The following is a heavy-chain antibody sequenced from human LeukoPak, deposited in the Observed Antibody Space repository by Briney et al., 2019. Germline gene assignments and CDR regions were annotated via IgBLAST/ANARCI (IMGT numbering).Heavy chain of an antibody. D-gene: IGHD7-27*01. V-gene: IGHV3-64*01. J-gene: IGHJ3*02. CDR3: AREGPELGNAFDI. CDR1: GFTFSSYA. Sequence: SGGSLRLSCAASGFTFSSYAMHWVRQAPGKGLEYVSAISSNGGSTYYANSVKGRFTISRDNSKNTLYLQKGSLRAEDMAVYYCAREGPELGNAFDIWGQGTMVTVSS. CDR2: ISSNGGST.